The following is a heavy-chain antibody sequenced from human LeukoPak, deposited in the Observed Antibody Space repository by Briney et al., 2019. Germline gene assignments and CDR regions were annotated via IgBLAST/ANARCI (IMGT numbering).Heavy chain of an antibody. D-gene: IGHD6-19*01. CDR2: KHYRSKWYN. Sequence: SLTLSLTCAISGDSVSSNSAAWNWIRQSPSRGLEWLGRKHYRSKWYNDYAVSVKSRITINPDTSKNQFSLQLNSVTPEDTAVYYCARGLQSSGYAFDIWGQGTMVTVSS. J-gene: IGHJ3*02. V-gene: IGHV6-1*01. CDR1: GDSVSSNSAA. CDR3: ARGLQSSGYAFDI.